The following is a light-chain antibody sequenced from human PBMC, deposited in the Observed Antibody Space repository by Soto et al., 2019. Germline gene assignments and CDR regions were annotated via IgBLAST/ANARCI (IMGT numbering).Light chain of an antibody. Sequence: ALTQPASVSGSPGQSITISCTGTSSDVGGYNYVSWYQHHPGKAPKLMIYDVSDRTSGISNRFSGFKSGNTASLTISGLQAEDEADYYCSSYTTSSTVVFGGGTKLTVL. CDR2: DVS. J-gene: IGLJ2*01. CDR3: SSYTTSSTVV. V-gene: IGLV2-14*03. CDR1: SSDVGGYNY.